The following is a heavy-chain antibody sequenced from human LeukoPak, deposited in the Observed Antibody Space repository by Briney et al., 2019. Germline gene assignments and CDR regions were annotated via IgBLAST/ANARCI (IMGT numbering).Heavy chain of an antibody. CDR1: GYTFSSYG. CDR2: ISAYNGNT. CDR3: ARGSGSGWYGDNWFDP. J-gene: IGHJ5*02. V-gene: IGHV1-18*01. D-gene: IGHD6-19*01. Sequence: ASVKVSCKASGYTFSSYGISWVRQAPGQGLEWMGWISAYNGNTNYAQKLQGRVTMTTDTSTSTAYMELRSLRSDDTAVYYCARGSGSGWYGDNWFDPWGQGTLVTVSS.